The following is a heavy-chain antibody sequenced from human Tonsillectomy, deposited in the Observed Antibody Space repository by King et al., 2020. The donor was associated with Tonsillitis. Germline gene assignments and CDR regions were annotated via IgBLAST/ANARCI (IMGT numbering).Heavy chain of an antibody. CDR3: AKDLGQVVVVPYGMDV. CDR1: GFTFSSYG. J-gene: IGHJ6*02. V-gene: IGHV3-30*18. CDR2: ISYDGSNK. Sequence: QLVQSGGGVVQPGRSLRLSCAASGFTFSSYGMHWVRQAPGKGLVWVAVISYDGSNKYYADSVKGRFTISRDNSKNKLYLQMNSLRAEDTAVYYCAKDLGQVVVVPYGMDVWGQGTTVTVSS. D-gene: IGHD2-2*01.